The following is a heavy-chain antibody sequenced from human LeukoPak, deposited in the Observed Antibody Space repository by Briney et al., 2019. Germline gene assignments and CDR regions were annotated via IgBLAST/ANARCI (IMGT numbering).Heavy chain of an antibody. J-gene: IGHJ6*02. CDR3: ARRAMVRGVLYGMDV. D-gene: IGHD3-10*01. CDR2: IYYSGST. V-gene: IGHV4-59*08. CDR1: GGSISSYY. Sequence: SETLSLTCTVSGGSISSYYWSWIRQPPGKGLEWIGYIYYSGSTNYNPSLKSRVTISVDTSKNQFSPKLSSVTAADTAVYYCARRAMVRGVLYGMDVWGQGTTVTVSS.